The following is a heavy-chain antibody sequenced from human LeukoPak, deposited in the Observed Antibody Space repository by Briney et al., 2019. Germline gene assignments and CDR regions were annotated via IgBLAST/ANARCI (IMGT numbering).Heavy chain of an antibody. J-gene: IGHJ6*02. CDR2: IIPIFGTA. V-gene: IGHV1-69*13. CDR3: ARCGYSGYGNDDYYYGMDV. D-gene: IGHD5-12*01. CDR1: GGTFSSYA. Sequence: SVKVSCKASGGTFSSYAISWVRQAPGQGLEWMGGIIPIFGTANYAQKFQGRVTIAADESTSTAYMELSSLRSEDTAVYYCARCGYSGYGNDDYYYGMDVWGQGTTVTVSS.